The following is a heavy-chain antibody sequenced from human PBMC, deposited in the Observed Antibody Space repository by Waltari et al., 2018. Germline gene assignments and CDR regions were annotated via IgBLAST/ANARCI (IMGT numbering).Heavy chain of an antibody. D-gene: IGHD4-4*01. CDR3: ARYPTVTTSVDY. CDR1: GGSISSGDYY. J-gene: IGHJ4*02. Sequence: QVQLQESGPGLVKPSQTLSLTCTVSGGSISSGDYYWSWIRQPPGKGLEWIEYIYYSGSTYYNPALKSRVTISVDTSKNQFSLKLSSVTAADTAVYYCARYPTVTTSVDYWGQGTLVTVSS. V-gene: IGHV4-30-4*08. CDR2: IYYSGST.